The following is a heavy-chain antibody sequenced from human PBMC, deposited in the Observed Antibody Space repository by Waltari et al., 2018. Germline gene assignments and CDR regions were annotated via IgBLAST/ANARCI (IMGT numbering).Heavy chain of an antibody. CDR2: IIPIFGTA. V-gene: IGHV1-69*12. D-gene: IGHD1-26*01. Sequence: QVQLVQAGAEVKKPGSSVKVSCQASGGHFSSYGISCVRRAPGQGLEWMGGIIPIFGTANDAQKFQGRVTITADESTSTAYMELSSLRSEDTAVYYCARDPSTYSGSYGYWYFDLWGRGTLVTVSS. CDR1: GGHFSSYG. J-gene: IGHJ2*01. CDR3: ARDPSTYSGSYGYWYFDL.